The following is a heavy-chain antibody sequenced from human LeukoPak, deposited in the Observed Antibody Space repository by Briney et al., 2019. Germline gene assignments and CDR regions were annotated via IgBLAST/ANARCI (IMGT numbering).Heavy chain of an antibody. CDR3: ATGPQLGSVYHPDY. CDR2: ITGSDDAT. J-gene: IGHJ4*02. D-gene: IGHD5/OR15-5a*01. Sequence: TGGSLRLSCAASGFTFSSAAMTWVRQAPGKGLEWISTITGSDDATYYGDSVRGRFTISRDYSKNTLHLQMNSMRVEDTALHYCATGPQLGSVYHPDYWGQRTLVTVSS. V-gene: IGHV3-23*01. CDR1: GFTFSSAA.